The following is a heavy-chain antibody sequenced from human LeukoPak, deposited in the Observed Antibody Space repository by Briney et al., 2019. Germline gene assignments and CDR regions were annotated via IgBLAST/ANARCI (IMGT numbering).Heavy chain of an antibody. CDR2: ISSSGCSA. V-gene: IGHV3-23*01. D-gene: IGHD4-17*01. J-gene: IGHJ4*02. CDR3: AKDTGDYGDYPDF. CDR1: GFTFSDYA. Sequence: GGSLRLSCAASGFTFSDYAMTWVRQAPGKGLEWVSTISSSGCSAHSADCVKRRFTISRDNSKNTLYLHMNSLRAGDTAVFYCAKDTGDYGDYPDFWGPGTLVTVSS.